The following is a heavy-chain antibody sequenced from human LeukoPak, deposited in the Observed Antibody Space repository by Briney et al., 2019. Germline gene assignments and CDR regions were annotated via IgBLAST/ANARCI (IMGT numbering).Heavy chain of an antibody. CDR2: IYGNGYSI. J-gene: IGHJ6*03. CDR3: ARGPDAPEGAPFFYHYMDV. V-gene: IGHV3-23*05. D-gene: IGHD2/OR15-2a*01. Sequence: PGMSLRLSCVTSGFTFDNYAMTWVRQAPGKGLEWVSSIYGNGYSIYYADSVRGRFTLSRDNPRNTLYLEMKNLRAEDTAVYYCARGPDAPEGAPFFYHYMDVWGKGTTVSVS. CDR1: GFTFDNYA.